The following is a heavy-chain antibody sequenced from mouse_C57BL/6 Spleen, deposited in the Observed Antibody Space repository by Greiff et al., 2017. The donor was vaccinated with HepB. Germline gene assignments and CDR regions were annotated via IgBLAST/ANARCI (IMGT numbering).Heavy chain of an antibody. J-gene: IGHJ1*03. CDR1: GYTFTDYY. CDR2: IYPGSGNT. Sequence: VKLQESGAELVRPGASVKLSCKASGYTFTDYYINWVKQRPGQGLEWIARIYPGSGNTYYNEKFKGKATLTAEKSSSTAYMQLSSLTSEDSAVYFCARGDYVSSYLYFDVWGTGTTVTVSS. CDR3: ARGDYVSSYLYFDV. D-gene: IGHD1-1*01. V-gene: IGHV1-76*01.